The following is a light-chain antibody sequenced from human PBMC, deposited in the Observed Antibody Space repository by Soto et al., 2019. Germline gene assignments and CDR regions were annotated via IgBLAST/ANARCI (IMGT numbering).Light chain of an antibody. Sequence: EIVTTQSPGTVSLSAGERATLSCSSSQSVTGSYLAWYQQKPGQPPRLLIYAAYSRATGMPDMLCGSGSGTDVTLTIRRMEPEDLAVYYCQQYGNAQWTFGKGTKGDIK. CDR3: QQYGNAQWT. V-gene: IGKV3-20*01. CDR1: QSVTGSY. CDR2: AAY. J-gene: IGKJ1*01.